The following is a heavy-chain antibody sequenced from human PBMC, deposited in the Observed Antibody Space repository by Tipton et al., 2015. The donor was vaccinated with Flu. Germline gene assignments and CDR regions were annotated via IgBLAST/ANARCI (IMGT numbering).Heavy chain of an antibody. CDR2: ISAYNGNT. J-gene: IGHJ4*02. CDR3: ARDPPYNWNDRGFDY. D-gene: IGHD1-20*01. CDR1: GYTFTSYG. Sequence: VQSGAEVKKPGASVKVSCKASGYTFTSYGISWVRQAPGQGLEWMGWISAYNGNTNYAQKLQGRATMTTDTSTSTAYMELRSLRSDDTAVYYCARDPPYNWNDRGFDYWGQGTLVTVSS. V-gene: IGHV1-18*01.